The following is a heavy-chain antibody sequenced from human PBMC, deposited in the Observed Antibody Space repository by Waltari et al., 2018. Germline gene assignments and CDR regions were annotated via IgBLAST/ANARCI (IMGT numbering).Heavy chain of an antibody. D-gene: IGHD3-22*01. Sequence: QVQLQESGPGLVKPSETLSLTCAVSGYSISSGYYWGWIRQPPGKGLEWIGSIYHSGSTYYNPPLKSRVTISVDTSKNQFSLKLSSGTAADTAVYYCAETIVGGHWGQGTLVTVSS. CDR1: GYSISSGYY. J-gene: IGHJ4*02. CDR3: AETIVGGH. V-gene: IGHV4-38-2*01. CDR2: IYHSGST.